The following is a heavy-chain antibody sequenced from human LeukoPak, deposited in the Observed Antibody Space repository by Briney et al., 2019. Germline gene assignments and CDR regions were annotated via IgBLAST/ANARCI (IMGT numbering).Heavy chain of an antibody. V-gene: IGHV3-74*01. Sequence: GGSLRLSCAASGFTFSSYWMHWVRQAPGNGLVWVSRINSDGSSTSYADSVKGRFTISRDNAKNTLYLQMNSLRAEDTAVYYCARSYAPDYWGQGTLVTVSS. D-gene: IGHD2-8*01. CDR2: INSDGSST. CDR1: GFTFSSYW. CDR3: ARSYAPDY. J-gene: IGHJ4*02.